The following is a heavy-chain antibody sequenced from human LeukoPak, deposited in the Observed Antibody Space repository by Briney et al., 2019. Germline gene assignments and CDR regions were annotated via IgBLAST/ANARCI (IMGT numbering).Heavy chain of an antibody. Sequence: SETLSLTCTVSGGSISSSSYYWGWIRQPPGKGLEWIGSIYYSGSTYYNLSLKSRVTISVDTSKNQFSLKLSSVTAADTAVYYCARHRVHDFWSGYYTLDAFDIWGQGTMVTVSS. CDR3: ARHRVHDFWSGYYTLDAFDI. V-gene: IGHV4-39*01. CDR2: IYYSGST. CDR1: GGSISSSSYY. J-gene: IGHJ3*02. D-gene: IGHD3-3*01.